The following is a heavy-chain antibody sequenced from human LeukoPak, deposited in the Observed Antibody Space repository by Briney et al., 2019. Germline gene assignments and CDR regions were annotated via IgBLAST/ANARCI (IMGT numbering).Heavy chain of an antibody. D-gene: IGHD3-22*01. CDR2: IDSDTYGNTI. J-gene: IGHJ4*02. CDR1: GFTLSSYS. CDR3: AKEGITMMVVVPFDY. Sequence: GGSLRLSCAASGFTLSSYSMNWVRQAPGKGLEWISYIDSDTYGNTIYYPHTVKGRFTISRDNAKNSLDLQMNSLRAEDTAVYYCAKEGITMMVVVPFDYWGQGTLVTVSS. V-gene: IGHV3-48*04.